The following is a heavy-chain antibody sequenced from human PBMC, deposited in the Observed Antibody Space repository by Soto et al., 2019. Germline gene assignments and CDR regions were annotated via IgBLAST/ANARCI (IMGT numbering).Heavy chain of an antibody. CDR1: GGTFSSYA. J-gene: IGHJ6*02. V-gene: IGHV1-69*13. CDR3: AKYYYDSSGYYSVYYYGMDV. Sequence: GASVNVSCKASGGTFSSYAISWVRQAPGQGLEWMGGIIPIFGTANYAQKFQGRVTITADESTSTAYMELSSLRSEDTAVYYCAKYYYDSSGYYSVYYYGMDVWGQGTTVTVSS. CDR2: IIPIFGTA. D-gene: IGHD3-22*01.